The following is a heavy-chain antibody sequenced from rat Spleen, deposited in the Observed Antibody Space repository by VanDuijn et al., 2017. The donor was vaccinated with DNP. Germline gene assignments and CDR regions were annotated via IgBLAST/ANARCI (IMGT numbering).Heavy chain of an antibody. D-gene: IGHD1-11*01. CDR2: ISYDGGRT. J-gene: IGHJ2*01. Sequence: EVQLVESGGGLVQPGRSLKLSCAASGFSFRNYYMAWVRQAPTKGLEWVAAISYDGGRTYYRDSVKGRFSIARDYAKSSLYLQMDSLRSEDTATYYCTTHGASYGLNWFAYWGQGLMVTVSS. CDR1: GFSFRNYY. CDR3: TTHGASYGLNWFAY. V-gene: IGHV5-20*01.